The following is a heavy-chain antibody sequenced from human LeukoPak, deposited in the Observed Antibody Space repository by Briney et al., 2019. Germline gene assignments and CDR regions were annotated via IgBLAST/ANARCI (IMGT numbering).Heavy chain of an antibody. CDR3: ARGRDAYYFAY. Sequence: PSETLSLTCTVSGGSISGHYWGWIRQPPGKGLEWIGYIDYSGTTNYNPSLKSRVSISVDTSTNQFSLKLRPLTAADTAVYYCARGRDAYYFAYWGQGTLVTVSS. D-gene: IGHD2-21*01. V-gene: IGHV4-59*11. CDR2: IDYSGTT. J-gene: IGHJ4*02. CDR1: GGSISGHY.